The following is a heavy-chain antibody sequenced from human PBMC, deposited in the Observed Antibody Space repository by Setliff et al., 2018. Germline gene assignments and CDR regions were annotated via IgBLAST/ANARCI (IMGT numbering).Heavy chain of an antibody. CDR1: GYSISSGYY. J-gene: IGHJ6*03. CDR2: IYYSGST. CDR3: ARDLYSSSSGGFYYYYYYMDV. Sequence: SEPLSLTCTVSGYSISSGYYWGWIRQPPGKGLEWIGCIYYSGSTYYNPSLKSRVTISVDRSKNQFSLKLSSVIAADTAVYYCARDLYSSSSGGFYYYYYYMDVWGKGTTVTVSS. D-gene: IGHD6-6*01. V-gene: IGHV4-38-2*02.